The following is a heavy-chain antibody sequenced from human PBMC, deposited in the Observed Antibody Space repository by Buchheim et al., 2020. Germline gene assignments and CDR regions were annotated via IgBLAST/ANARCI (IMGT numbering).Heavy chain of an antibody. V-gene: IGHV3-7*01. CDR2: IKQDGSEK. CDR3: ARDRTSPVATKPYWFDP. D-gene: IGHD5-12*01. Sequence: EVQLVESGGGLVQPGGSLRLSCAASGFTFSSYWMNWVRQAPGKGLEWVANIKQDGSEKYYVDSVKGRFTISRDNAKNSLYLQMNSLRAEDTAVYYCARDRTSPVATKPYWFDPWGQGTL. J-gene: IGHJ5*02. CDR1: GFTFSSYW.